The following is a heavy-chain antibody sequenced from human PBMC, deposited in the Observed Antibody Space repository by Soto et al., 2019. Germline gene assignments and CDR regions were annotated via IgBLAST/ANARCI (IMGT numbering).Heavy chain of an antibody. CDR1: GFTFSSYS. V-gene: IGHV3-48*02. J-gene: IGHJ6*02. CDR3: ARDPSGYCGGDCYYYYYYGMDV. CDR2: ISSSSSTI. Sequence: EVQLVESGGGLVQPGGSLRLSCAASGFTFSSYSMNWVRQAPGKGLEWVSYISSSSSTIYYADSVKGRFTISRDNAKNSLYLQMNSLRDEDTAVYYCARDPSGYCGGDCYYYYYYGMDVWGQGTTVTVSS. D-gene: IGHD2-21*02.